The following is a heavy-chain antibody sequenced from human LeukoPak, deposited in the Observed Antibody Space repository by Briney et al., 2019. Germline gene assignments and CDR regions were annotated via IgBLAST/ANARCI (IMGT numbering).Heavy chain of an antibody. V-gene: IGHV3-21*01. J-gene: IGHJ4*02. Sequence: PGGSLRLPCAASGFTFSSNGMSWVCQAPGKGLEWVSSISSRSSYIFYADSVKGRFTISRDNAKKSLYLQMNSLRAEDTAVYYCASGVNYFDYWGQGTLVTVSS. CDR1: GFTFSSNG. CDR2: ISSRSSYI. CDR3: ASGVNYFDY. D-gene: IGHD3-3*01.